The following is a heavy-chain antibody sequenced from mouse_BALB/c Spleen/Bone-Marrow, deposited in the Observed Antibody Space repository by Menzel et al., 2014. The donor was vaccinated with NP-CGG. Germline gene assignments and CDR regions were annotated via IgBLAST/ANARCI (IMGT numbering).Heavy chain of an antibody. CDR1: GFNIKDYY. CDR2: IDPENGDT. D-gene: IGHD2-10*02. Sequence: EVQLQESGAELVRSGASVKLSCTASGFNIKDYYMHWVKQRPERGPEWIGWIDPENGDTEYAPKFQGKATMTADTSSNTAYLQLSSLTSEDTAVYYCNEGYGNYGYWGQGTTLTVSS. CDR3: NEGYGNYGY. V-gene: IGHV14-4*02. J-gene: IGHJ2*01.